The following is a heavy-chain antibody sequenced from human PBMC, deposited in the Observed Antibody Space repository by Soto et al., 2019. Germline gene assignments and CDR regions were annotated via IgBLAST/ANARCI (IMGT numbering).Heavy chain of an antibody. V-gene: IGHV1-69*01. D-gene: IGHD5-18*01. Sequence: QVQLVQSGAEVKKPGSSVKVSCKASGGTFSSYAISWVRQAPGQGHEWMGGIIPIFGTANYAQKFQGRVTITADESTSTAYMELSSLRSEDTAVYYCARGGDTAMVTYYYYGMDVWGQGTTVTVSS. J-gene: IGHJ6*02. CDR1: GGTFSSYA. CDR2: IIPIFGTA. CDR3: ARGGDTAMVTYYYYGMDV.